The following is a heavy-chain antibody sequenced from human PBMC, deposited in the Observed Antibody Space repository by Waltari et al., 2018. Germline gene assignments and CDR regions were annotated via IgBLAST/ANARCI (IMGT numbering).Heavy chain of an antibody. V-gene: IGHV1-8*03. D-gene: IGHD6-13*01. CDR2: MNPNSGNT. J-gene: IGHJ6*03. CDR1: GYPFTSYD. Sequence: QVQLVQSGAEVKKPGASVKVSCKASGYPFTSYDINWVRQATGQGLEWMGWMNPNSGNTGHAQKFQGRVTSTRNTSISTAYMELSSLRSEDTAVYYWARGRGKGSSWYVRDYYYYMDVWGKGTTVTVSS. CDR3: ARGRGKGSSWYVRDYYYYMDV.